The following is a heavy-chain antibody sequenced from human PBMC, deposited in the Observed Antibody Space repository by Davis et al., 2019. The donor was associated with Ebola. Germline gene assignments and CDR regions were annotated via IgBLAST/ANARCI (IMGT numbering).Heavy chain of an antibody. CDR3: AGGPWEYDY. D-gene: IGHD1-26*01. J-gene: IGHJ4*02. CDR2: ISTSGRST. CDR1: GFTFSSYA. V-gene: IGHV3-23*01. Sequence: GESLKISCAASGFTFSSYAMSWVRQAPGKGLEWVSVISTSGRSTYYADSVKGRFTISRDNSKNTLYLQINSLRAEDTALYYCAGGPWEYDYWGQGTLVTVSS.